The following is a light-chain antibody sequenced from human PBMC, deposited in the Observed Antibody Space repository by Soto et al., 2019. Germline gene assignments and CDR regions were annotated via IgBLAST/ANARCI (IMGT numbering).Light chain of an antibody. V-gene: IGKV1-5*01. CDR3: QRYYDYPWM. J-gene: IGKJ1*01. Sequence: DIHMTQSPATLSASVGDRVAITCRASQSVSIWLAWYQQKPGNAPRLLIYEASSLKSGVPSRFSGSGSGTEFTLTISSLQPDDFATYYCQRYYDYPWMFGQGTKVDIK. CDR2: EAS. CDR1: QSVSIW.